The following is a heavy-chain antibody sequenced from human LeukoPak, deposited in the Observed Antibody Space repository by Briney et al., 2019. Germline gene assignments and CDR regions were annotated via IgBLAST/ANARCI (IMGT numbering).Heavy chain of an antibody. CDR2: IYHSGST. V-gene: IGHV4-30-2*01. J-gene: IGHJ5*02. D-gene: IGHD3-10*01. CDR3: ARAMVRGVIVNWFDP. CDR1: GGSISSGGYS. Sequence: PSETLSLTCAVSGGSISSGGYSWSWIRQPPGKGLEWIGYIYHSGSTYYNPSLKSRVTISVDRSKNQFSLELSSVTAADTAVYYCARAMVRGVIVNWFDPWGQGTLVTVSS.